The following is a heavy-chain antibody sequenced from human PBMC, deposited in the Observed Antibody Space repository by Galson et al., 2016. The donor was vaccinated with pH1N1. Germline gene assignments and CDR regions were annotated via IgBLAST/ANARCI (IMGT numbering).Heavy chain of an antibody. J-gene: IGHJ5*02. CDR2: MYYSGSS. D-gene: IGHD3-10*01. Sequence: LSLTCTVSGDSISSSSYYWGWIRQPPGKGLEWIGSMYYSGSSYYNPSLKSRVTISVDTSKNQFPLKLSSVTAADTAVYYCVRRVVGELLGNWFDPWGQGTLVTVSS. CDR3: VRRVVGELLGNWFDP. CDR1: GDSISSSSYY. V-gene: IGHV4-39*01.